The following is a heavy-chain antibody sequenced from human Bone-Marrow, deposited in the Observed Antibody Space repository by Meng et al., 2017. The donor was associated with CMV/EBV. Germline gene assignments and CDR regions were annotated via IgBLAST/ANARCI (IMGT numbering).Heavy chain of an antibody. Sequence: AASGFTFDDYGMSWVSQAPGKGLEWVYGIKWNGGSTGYADSVKGRFTISRDNAKNSLYLQMNSLRAEDTALYYCARDPLYSGSLFDYWGQGTLVTVSS. V-gene: IGHV3-20*03. CDR2: IKWNGGST. D-gene: IGHD1-26*01. CDR3: ARDPLYSGSLFDY. J-gene: IGHJ4*02. CDR1: GFTFDDYG.